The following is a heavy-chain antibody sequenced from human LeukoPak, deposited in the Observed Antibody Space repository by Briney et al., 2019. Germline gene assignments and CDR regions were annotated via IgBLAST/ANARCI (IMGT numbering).Heavy chain of an antibody. Sequence: PSETLSLTCAVYGGSFRGYYWSWIRQPPGKGLEWIGEINHSGSTNYNPSLKGRVTISVDTSKNQFSLKLSSVTAADTAVYYCARGGRPASKRSAFDIWGQGTMVTVSS. CDR3: ARGGRPASKRSAFDI. J-gene: IGHJ3*02. V-gene: IGHV4-34*01. CDR2: INHSGST. D-gene: IGHD1-14*01. CDR1: GGSFRGYY.